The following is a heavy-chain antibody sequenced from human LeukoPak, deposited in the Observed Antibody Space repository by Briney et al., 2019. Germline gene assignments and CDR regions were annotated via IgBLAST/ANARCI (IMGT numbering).Heavy chain of an antibody. V-gene: IGHV3-30*04. D-gene: IGHD5-24*01. CDR1: GFNFHNFA. CDR2: ISNDERNK. J-gene: IGHJ4*02. Sequence: GGSLRLSCEASGFNFHNFAMHWVRQAPGKGLEWVAVISNDERNKYYTDSVKGRFTISRDNSKNTVYLQMNSLRPEDTAMYYCARPSPPGDGYNPCDYWGPGALVIVSS. CDR3: ARPSPPGDGYNPCDY.